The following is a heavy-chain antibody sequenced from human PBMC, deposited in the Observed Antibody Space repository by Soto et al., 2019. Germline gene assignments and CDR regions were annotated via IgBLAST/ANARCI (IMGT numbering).Heavy chain of an antibody. J-gene: IGHJ5*02. V-gene: IGHV4-31*03. Sequence: QVQLQESGPGLVKPSQTLSLTCTVSGGSISSGGYYWSWIRQHPGKGLEWIGYIYYSGSTYYNPSLKSRVTISVDTSKNQFSLKLSSVTAADTAVYYCEREGIAVAGTPIWFDPWGQGTLVTVSS. D-gene: IGHD6-19*01. CDR3: EREGIAVAGTPIWFDP. CDR2: IYYSGST. CDR1: GGSISSGGYY.